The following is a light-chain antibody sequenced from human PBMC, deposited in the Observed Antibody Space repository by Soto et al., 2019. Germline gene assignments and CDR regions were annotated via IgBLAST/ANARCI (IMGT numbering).Light chain of an antibody. CDR3: LQSNFWPWT. J-gene: IGKJ1*01. V-gene: IGKV3-15*01. CDR1: QSVGVN. CDR2: ATS. Sequence: EVVMTQSPATLFLSPGERATLSCRASQSVGVNLAWYQHKVGQAPRPLIYATSTRAEGTPARISGSGSGTEFTLTISSLQSEDAAIYYCLQSNFWPWTFGQGTKVEIK.